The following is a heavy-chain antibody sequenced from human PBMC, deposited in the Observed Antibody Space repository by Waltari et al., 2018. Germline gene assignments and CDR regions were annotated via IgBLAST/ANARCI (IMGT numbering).Heavy chain of an antibody. CDR3: ARALGDIVVVPAAPSGYNWFDP. CDR1: GGTFSSYA. J-gene: IGHJ5*02. Sequence: QVQLVQSGAEVKKPGSSVKVSCKASGGTFSSYAISWVRRAPGQGIEWLGGIIPIFGTANYAQKFQGRVTITADESTSTAYMELSSLRSEDTAVYYCARALGDIVVVPAAPSGYNWFDPWGQGTLVTVSS. V-gene: IGHV1-69*01. CDR2: IIPIFGTA. D-gene: IGHD2-2*01.